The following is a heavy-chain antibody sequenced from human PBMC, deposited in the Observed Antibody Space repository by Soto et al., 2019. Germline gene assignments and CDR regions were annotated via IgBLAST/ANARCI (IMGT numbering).Heavy chain of an antibody. Sequence: ASVKVSCKASGYTFTSYGISWVRQAPGQGLEWMGWISAYNGNTNYAQKLQGRVTMTTDTSTSTAYMELRSLRSDDTAVYYCARDVGYSSSSPWFDPWGQGTLVTVSS. CDR1: GYTFTSYG. D-gene: IGHD6-6*01. CDR2: ISAYNGNT. CDR3: ARDVGYSSSSPWFDP. J-gene: IGHJ5*02. V-gene: IGHV1-18*01.